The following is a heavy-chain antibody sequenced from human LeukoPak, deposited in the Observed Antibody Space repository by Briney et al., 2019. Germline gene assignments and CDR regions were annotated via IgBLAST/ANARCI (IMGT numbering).Heavy chain of an antibody. D-gene: IGHD3-22*01. J-gene: IGHJ4*02. CDR1: GFTFSNYW. V-gene: IGHV3-7*01. Sequence: GGSLRLSCAASGFTFSNYWLSWVRQAPGKGLEWVANIKEDGSEKYFVDSVKGRFTISRDNAKNSLYLQMNSLRAEDTAVYYCARDAYDSSGYSPFDYWGQRTLVTVSS. CDR2: IKEDGSEK. CDR3: ARDAYDSSGYSPFDY.